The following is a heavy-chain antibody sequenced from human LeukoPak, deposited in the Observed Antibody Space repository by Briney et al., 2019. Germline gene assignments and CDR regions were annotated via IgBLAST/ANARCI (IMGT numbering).Heavy chain of an antibody. CDR3: ARHSYYYGSGSFYYYYYIDV. D-gene: IGHD3-10*01. Sequence: PSETLSLTCSDSGGSISSDNYLWAWIRHPPGKERGARGRIYYSGSATYNPSLRSRVTMSVDTSKNQFSLKLSSVTAADTAVYYCARHSYYYGSGSFYYYYYIDVWGKGTTVTVSS. V-gene: IGHV4-39*01. CDR1: GGSISSDNYL. CDR2: IYYSGSA. J-gene: IGHJ6*03.